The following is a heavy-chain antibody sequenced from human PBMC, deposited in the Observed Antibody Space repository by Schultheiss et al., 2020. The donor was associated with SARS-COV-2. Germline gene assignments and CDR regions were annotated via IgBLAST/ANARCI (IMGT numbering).Heavy chain of an antibody. V-gene: IGHV1-18*01. CDR1: GGTFSSYA. CDR2: ISAYNGNT. Sequence: ASVKVSCKASGGTFSSYAISWVRQAPGQGLEWMGWISAYNGNTNYAQKLQGRVTMTTDTSTSTAYMELSSLRSDETAVYYCARDLMFCSGGSCYQSYYYGMDVWGQGITVTVSS. CDR3: ARDLMFCSGGSCYQSYYYGMDV. D-gene: IGHD2-15*01. J-gene: IGHJ6*02.